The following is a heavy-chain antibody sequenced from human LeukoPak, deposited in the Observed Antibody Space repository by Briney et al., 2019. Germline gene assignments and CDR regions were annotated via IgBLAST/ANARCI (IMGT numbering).Heavy chain of an antibody. CDR2: IIPILGIA. V-gene: IGHV1-69*02. Sequence: ASVKVSCKVSGYTLTELSMHWVRQAPGQGLEWMGRIIPILGIANYAQKFQGRVTITADKSTSTAYMELSSLRSEDTAVYYCARFPYYYDSSGYEVDYWGQGTLVTVSS. CDR1: GYTLTELS. J-gene: IGHJ4*02. D-gene: IGHD3-22*01. CDR3: ARFPYYYDSSGYEVDY.